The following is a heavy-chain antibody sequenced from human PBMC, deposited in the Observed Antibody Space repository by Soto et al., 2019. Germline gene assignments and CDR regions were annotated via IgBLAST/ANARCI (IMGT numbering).Heavy chain of an antibody. V-gene: IGHV1-2*02. Sequence: VASVKVSCKASGYTFTGYYMHWVRQAPGQGLEWMGWINPNSGGTNYAQKFQGRVTMTRDTSISTAYMELSRLRSDDTAVYYCARTGRYDIVTGYYYYGMDVWAQGTTVTVSS. D-gene: IGHD3-9*01. CDR1: GYTFTGYY. J-gene: IGHJ6*02. CDR3: ARTGRYDIVTGYYYYGMDV. CDR2: INPNSGGT.